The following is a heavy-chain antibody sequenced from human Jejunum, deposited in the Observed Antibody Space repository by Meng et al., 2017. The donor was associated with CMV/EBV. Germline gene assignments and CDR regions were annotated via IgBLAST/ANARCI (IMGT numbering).Heavy chain of an antibody. V-gene: IGHV3-23*01. D-gene: IGHD5-18*01. CDR1: GFTFSSFA. CDR2: IDSSDRT. CDR3: AKSLVDTAMDLDE. Sequence: CAASGFTFSSFAMTWVRQAPGKGLEWVSTIDSSDRTYYADSVKGRFTISRDNSKNTLHLQMNSLRAEDTAVYYCAKSLVDTAMDLDEWSQETLVTVSS. J-gene: IGHJ4*02.